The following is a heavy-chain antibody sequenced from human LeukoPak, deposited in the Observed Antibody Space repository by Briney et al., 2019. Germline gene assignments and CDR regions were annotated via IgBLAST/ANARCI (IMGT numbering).Heavy chain of an antibody. CDR1: GYSFTSYG. CDR2: VSAYDGST. CDR3: ARGGRDGMVA. V-gene: IGHV1-18*01. D-gene: IGHD3-16*01. Sequence: ASVKVSCKASGYSFTSYGFTWVRRAPGQGLEWMGWVSAYDGSTNYAQKIRGRVTMTTDASKNTVYMELRSLRFDDTAVYYCARGGRDGMVAWGQGSAVTVSS. J-gene: IGHJ6*02.